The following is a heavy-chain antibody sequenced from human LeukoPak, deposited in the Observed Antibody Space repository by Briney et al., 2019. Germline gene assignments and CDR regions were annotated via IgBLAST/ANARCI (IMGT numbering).Heavy chain of an antibody. J-gene: IGHJ3*02. V-gene: IGHV1-46*01. Sequence: GASVKVSCKASGYTFTSYYMHWVRQAPGQGLEWMGIINPSGGSTSYAQKFQGRVTMTRDMSTSTVYMELSSLRSEDTAVYYCVRAKIRHGGASCSAFDIWGQGTMVTVSS. CDR2: INPSGGST. CDR1: GYTFTSYY. D-gene: IGHD4-23*01. CDR3: VRAKIRHGGASCSAFDI.